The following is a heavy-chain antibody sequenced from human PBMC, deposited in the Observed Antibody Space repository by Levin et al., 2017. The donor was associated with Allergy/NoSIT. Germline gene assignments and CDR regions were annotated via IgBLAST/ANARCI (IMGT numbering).Heavy chain of an antibody. D-gene: IGHD3-22*01. Sequence: SVKVSCKASGDTFSNSVISWVRQAPGQGLEWMGGIIPSYGTSNYTQRFHGRVTFSADDYTMTAYMDLTSLTSEDTATYYCARSQKTYYDDTSGFPFDSWGQGTLVTVSS. CDR3: ARSQKTYYDDTSGFPFDS. V-gene: IGHV1-69*13. CDR1: GDTFSNSV. J-gene: IGHJ4*02. CDR2: IIPSYGTS.